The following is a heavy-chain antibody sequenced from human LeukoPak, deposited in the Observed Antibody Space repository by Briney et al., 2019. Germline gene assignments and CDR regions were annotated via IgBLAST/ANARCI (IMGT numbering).Heavy chain of an antibody. Sequence: SVKVSCKASGGTFRSYSISWVRQAPGQGLEWLGGIIPLFGSPNYAQSVQGRVTITADESSTTAYMELSSLRSEDTAVYYCALSRTSGTYYTSSCDYWGQGTLVTVSS. V-gene: IGHV1-69*13. CDR1: GGTFRSYS. D-gene: IGHD3-10*01. J-gene: IGHJ4*02. CDR3: ALSRTSGTYYTSSCDY. CDR2: IIPLFGSP.